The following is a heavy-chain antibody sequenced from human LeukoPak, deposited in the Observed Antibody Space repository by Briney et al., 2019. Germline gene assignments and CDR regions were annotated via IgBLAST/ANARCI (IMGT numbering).Heavy chain of an antibody. CDR2: IYYTGST. J-gene: IGHJ3*02. V-gene: IGHV4-59*01. Sequence: SQTLSLTCTVSGGSINSYYWNWIRQPPGKGLEWIGYIYYTGSTNYNPSFKSRLTISVDTSKNQFSLKLSSVTAADTAVYYCARDMTIADAFDIWGQGTMVTVSS. D-gene: IGHD4/OR15-4a*01. CDR3: ARDMTIADAFDI. CDR1: GGSINSYY.